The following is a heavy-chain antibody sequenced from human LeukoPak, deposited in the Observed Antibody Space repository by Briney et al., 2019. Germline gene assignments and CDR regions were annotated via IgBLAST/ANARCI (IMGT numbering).Heavy chain of an antibody. CDR1: GFTFSSYA. Sequence: GGSLRLSCAASGFTFSSYAMHWVRQAPGKGLEWVAVISYDGSNKYYADSVKGRFTISRDNSKNTLYLQMNSLRAEDTAVYYCVIDVTAMVNWGQGTLVTVSS. CDR2: ISYDGSNK. V-gene: IGHV3-30*04. J-gene: IGHJ4*02. D-gene: IGHD5-18*01. CDR3: VIDVTAMVN.